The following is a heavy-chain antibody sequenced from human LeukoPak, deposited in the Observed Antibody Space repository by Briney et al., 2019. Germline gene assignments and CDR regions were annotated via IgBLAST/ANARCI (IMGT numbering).Heavy chain of an antibody. CDR3: ARESPDIGQQLVHPAWDY. V-gene: IGHV1-18*01. Sequence: ASVKVSCKASGYTFTSYGISWVRQAPGQGLEWMGWISAYNGNTNYAQKLQGRVTITTDTSTSTAYMELRSLRSDDTAVYYCARESPDIGQQLVHPAWDYWGQGTLVTVSS. D-gene: IGHD6-13*01. CDR2: ISAYNGNT. J-gene: IGHJ4*02. CDR1: GYTFTSYG.